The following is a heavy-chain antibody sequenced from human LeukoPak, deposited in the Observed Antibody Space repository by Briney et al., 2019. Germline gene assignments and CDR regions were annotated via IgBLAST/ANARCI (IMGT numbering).Heavy chain of an antibody. CDR2: IIPIFGTA. D-gene: IGHD5-24*01. V-gene: IGHV1-69*05. J-gene: IGHJ4*02. CDR1: GGTFSSYA. Sequence: ASVKVSRKASGGTFSSYAISWVRQAPGQGLEWMGGIIPIFGTANYAQEFQGRVTITTDESTSTAYMELSSLRSEDTAVYYYAREGGYNKVIYWGQGTLVTVSS. CDR3: AREGGYNKVIY.